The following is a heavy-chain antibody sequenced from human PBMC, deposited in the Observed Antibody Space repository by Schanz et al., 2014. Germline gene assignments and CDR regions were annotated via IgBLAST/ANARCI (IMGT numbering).Heavy chain of an antibody. Sequence: QVQLVESGGDVVQPGGSLRLSCGASGFTFSAHAMSWVRQAPGKGLEWVAVISYHGSERYYADSVKGRFTISRDSARNSLYLQMSSLRAEDTAVYYCARWRVGGLNILADDYDIWGQGTEVIVSS. D-gene: IGHD5-12*01. CDR3: ARWRVGGLNILADDYDI. CDR1: GFTFSAHA. J-gene: IGHJ3*02. CDR2: ISYHGSER. V-gene: IGHV3-30*03.